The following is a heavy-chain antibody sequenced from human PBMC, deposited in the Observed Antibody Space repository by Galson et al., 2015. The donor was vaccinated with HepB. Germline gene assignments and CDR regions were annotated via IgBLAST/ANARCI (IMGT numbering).Heavy chain of an antibody. CDR2: MNPNSGNT. CDR1: GYTFTSYD. J-gene: IGHJ6*03. D-gene: IGHD1-26*01. CDR3: ARRIGGRARYYYYMDV. Sequence: SVKVSCKASGYTFTSYDINWVRQATGQGLEWMGWMNPNSGNTGYAQKFQGRVTMTRNTSISTAYMELSSLRSEDTAVYYCARRIGGRARYYYYMDVWGKGTTVTVSS. V-gene: IGHV1-8*01.